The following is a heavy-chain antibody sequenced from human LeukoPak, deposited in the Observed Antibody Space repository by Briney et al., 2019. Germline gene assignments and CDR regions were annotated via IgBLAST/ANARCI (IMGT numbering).Heavy chain of an antibody. CDR1: GGSFSGYY. CDR3: ARRPGYSSGWYSWFDP. J-gene: IGHJ5*02. Sequence: SETLSLTCAVYGGSFSGYYWSWIRQPPGKGLEWIGEINHSGSTNYSPSLKSRVTISVDTSKNQFSLKLSSVTAADTAVYYCARRPGYSSGWYSWFDPWGQGTLVTVSS. V-gene: IGHV4-34*01. D-gene: IGHD6-19*01. CDR2: INHSGST.